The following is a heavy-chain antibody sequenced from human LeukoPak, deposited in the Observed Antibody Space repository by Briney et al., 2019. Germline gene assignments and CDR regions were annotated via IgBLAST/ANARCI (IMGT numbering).Heavy chain of an antibody. Sequence: QPGGSLRLSCAASGFTFSSYAMSWVRQAPGKGLEWVSAISGSGGSTYYADSVKGRFTISRDNSKNTLYLQMNSLRAEDTAVYYCAKEGVITIFGVVIGNFDYWGQGTLVIVSS. CDR2: ISGSGGST. D-gene: IGHD3-3*01. CDR3: AKEGVITIFGVVIGNFDY. V-gene: IGHV3-23*01. J-gene: IGHJ4*02. CDR1: GFTFSSYA.